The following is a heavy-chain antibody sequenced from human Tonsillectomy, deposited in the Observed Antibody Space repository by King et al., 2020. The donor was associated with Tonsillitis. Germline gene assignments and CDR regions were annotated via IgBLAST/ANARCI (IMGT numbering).Heavy chain of an antibody. CDR3: ARESLLDRPPYYFDF. V-gene: IGHV1-46*03. CDR1: GYIFTNHY. D-gene: IGHD1-1*01. J-gene: IGHJ4*02. Sequence: VQLVESGAEVKKPGASVKVSCKASGYIFTNHYMHWVRLAPGQGLEWMGRVNPSGGGTSYAQTFQGRVTMTRDTSTSTVFMELSSLRSEDTSVYYCARESLLDRPPYYFDFWGQGTLVTVSS. CDR2: VNPSGGGT.